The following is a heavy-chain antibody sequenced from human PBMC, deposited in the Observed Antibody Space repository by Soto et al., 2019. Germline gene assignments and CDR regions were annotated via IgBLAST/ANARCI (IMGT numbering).Heavy chain of an antibody. Sequence: QVQLVESGGGVVQPGRSLRLSCAASGFTFSSYGTHWVRQAPGKGLEWVAVIWYDGSNKYYADSVKGRFTISRDNSKNTLYLQMNSLRAEDTAVYYCARAEGMTTVVVVLDYWGQGTLVTVSS. D-gene: IGHD4-17*01. CDR2: IWYDGSNK. CDR3: ARAEGMTTVVVVLDY. V-gene: IGHV3-33*01. J-gene: IGHJ4*02. CDR1: GFTFSSYG.